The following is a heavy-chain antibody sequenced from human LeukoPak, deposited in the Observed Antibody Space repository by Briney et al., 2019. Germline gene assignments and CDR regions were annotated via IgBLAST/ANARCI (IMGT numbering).Heavy chain of an antibody. J-gene: IGHJ4*02. CDR2: IYGDGRI. V-gene: IGHV3-53*01. D-gene: IGHD3-3*01. CDR3: ARGRGLGVVSPYFDY. Sequence: GGSLRPSCVVSGFTVSDNYMIWVRQAPGKGLERVSVIYGDGRIFYSDSAKGRFTISRDNSKNTLSLQMHNLRAEDTAVYYCARGRGLGVVSPYFDYWGQGTLVTVSS. CDR1: GFTVSDNY.